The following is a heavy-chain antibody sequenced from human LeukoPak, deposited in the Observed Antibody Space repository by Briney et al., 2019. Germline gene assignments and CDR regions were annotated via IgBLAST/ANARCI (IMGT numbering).Heavy chain of an antibody. CDR1: GGSISTSNYY. J-gene: IGHJ3*02. Sequence: SETLSLTCTVSGGSISTSNYYWGWIRQPPGKGLEWIGNIFYSGSTYYSPSLRSRVTISLDTSKKQFPLKLNSVTAADTTVYYCAKSKGYGLVDIWGQGTMVTVSS. D-gene: IGHD3-10*01. V-gene: IGHV4-39*06. CDR3: AKSKGYGLVDI. CDR2: IFYSGST.